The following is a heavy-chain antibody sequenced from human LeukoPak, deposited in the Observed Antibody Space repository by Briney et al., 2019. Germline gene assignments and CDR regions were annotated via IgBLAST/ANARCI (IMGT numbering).Heavy chain of an antibody. V-gene: IGHV3-30-3*01. CDR1: GFTFSSYA. CDR3: AKDIYV. J-gene: IGHJ4*02. CDR2: ISYDGSNK. D-gene: IGHD3-16*01. Sequence: GGSLRLSCAASGFTFSSYAMHWVRQAPGKGLEWVAVISYDGSNKYYADSVKGRFTISRDNSKNTLYLQMNSLRAEDTAVYYCAKDIYVCGQGTLVTVS.